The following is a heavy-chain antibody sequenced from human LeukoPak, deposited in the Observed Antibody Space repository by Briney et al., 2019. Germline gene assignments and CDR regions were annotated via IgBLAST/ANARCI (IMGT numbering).Heavy chain of an antibody. J-gene: IGHJ4*02. CDR3: TRLMYYDYVWGSYPLGPFDY. CDR1: GGSISSSSYY. CDR2: INYSGST. V-gene: IGHV4-39*01. D-gene: IGHD3-16*01. Sequence: SETLSLTCTVSGGSISSSSYYWGWIRQPPGKGLEWIESINYSGSTYYNPSLKSRVTISVDTSKNQVSLKLNSVTAADTAVYYCTRLMYYDYVWGSYPLGPFDYWGQGTLVTVSS.